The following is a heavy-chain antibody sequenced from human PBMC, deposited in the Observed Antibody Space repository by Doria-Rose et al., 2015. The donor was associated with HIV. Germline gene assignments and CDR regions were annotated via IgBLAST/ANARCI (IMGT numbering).Heavy chain of an antibody. V-gene: IGHV2-26*01. D-gene: IGHD6-13*01. Sequence: SGPVLVKPTETLTLTCTVSGVSLSSPGMGVSWIRQPPGKALEWLANIFSDDERSYNTSLKSILTISSGTSKSQVVLTMTDMDPVDTATYYCARIKSSRWYHKYYFDFWGQGTLVIVSA. J-gene: IGHJ4*02. CDR3: ARIKSSRWYHKYYFDF. CDR2: IFSDDER. CDR1: GVSLSSPGMG.